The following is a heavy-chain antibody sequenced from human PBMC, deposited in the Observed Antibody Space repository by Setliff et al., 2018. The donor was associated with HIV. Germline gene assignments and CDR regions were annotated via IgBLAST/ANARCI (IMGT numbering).Heavy chain of an antibody. CDR2: IYYSGST. CDR3: ARDPWVRGVIMAPDY. D-gene: IGHD3-10*01. J-gene: IGHJ4*02. V-gene: IGHV4-39*07. CDR1: GGSISSSSYY. Sequence: PSETLSLTCTVSGGSISSSSYYWGWIRQPPGKGLEWIGTIYYSGSTYYNTSLKSRVTISVDTSKNQFSLKLSSVTAADTAVYYCARDPWVRGVIMAPDYWGQGTLVTVS.